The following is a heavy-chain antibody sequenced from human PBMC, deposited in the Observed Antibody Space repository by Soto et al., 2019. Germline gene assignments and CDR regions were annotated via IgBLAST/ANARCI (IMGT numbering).Heavy chain of an antibody. D-gene: IGHD2-8*01. CDR2: IKSKTDGRTT. CDR3: AANRCRNGVCYLWWW. J-gene: IGHJ4*02. Sequence: EVQLVESGGGLVKPGGSLRLSCAASGVSFSNSWMNWVRQAPGKGLEWVGRIKSKTDGRTTDYAAPVKGRFTISRDDLNNTPSLQMNRLETEHTAVYYCAANRCRNGVCYLWWWWGQGTLVSVSS. CDR1: GVSFSNSW. V-gene: IGHV3-15*07.